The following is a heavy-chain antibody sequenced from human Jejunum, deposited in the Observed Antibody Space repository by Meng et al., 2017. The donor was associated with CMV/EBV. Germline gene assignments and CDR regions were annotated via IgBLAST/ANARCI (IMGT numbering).Heavy chain of an antibody. D-gene: IGHD1-1*01. Sequence: SGFTFSSYWMHWVLQAPGKGLVWVSRINTDGRNTYYADSVKGRFTISRDNAKNTLYLQVNSLTADDTALYYCARGTTGGHYYFDYWGQGTLVTVSS. CDR1: GFTFSSYW. CDR2: INTDGRNT. J-gene: IGHJ4*02. V-gene: IGHV3-74*01. CDR3: ARGTTGGHYYFDY.